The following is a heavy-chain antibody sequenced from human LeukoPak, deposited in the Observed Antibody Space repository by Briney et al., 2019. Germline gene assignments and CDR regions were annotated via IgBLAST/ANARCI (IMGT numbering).Heavy chain of an antibody. Sequence: SETLSLTCTVSGGSISSYYWSWIRQPAGKGLEWIGRIYTSGSTNYNPSLKSRVTMSVDTSKNQFSLKLSSVTAADTAAYYCAREYCSSTSCYTGEFDYWGQGTLVTVSS. CDR3: AREYCSSTSCYTGEFDY. J-gene: IGHJ4*02. CDR1: GGSISSYY. CDR2: IYTSGST. V-gene: IGHV4-4*07. D-gene: IGHD2-2*02.